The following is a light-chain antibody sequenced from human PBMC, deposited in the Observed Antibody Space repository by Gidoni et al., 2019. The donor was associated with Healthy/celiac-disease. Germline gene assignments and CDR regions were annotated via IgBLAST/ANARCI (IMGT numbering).Light chain of an antibody. CDR1: SLRSYY. Sequence: SSELTQEPAVSVSLGQKVRITCQGDSLRSYYASWYQQKTGQAPVLVIYGKNNRPSGIPDRFSGSSAGNTASLTITGAQAEDEADYYCNSRDSSGNHHYVFGTGTKITVL. J-gene: IGLJ1*01. CDR3: NSRDSSGNHHYV. CDR2: GKN. V-gene: IGLV3-19*01.